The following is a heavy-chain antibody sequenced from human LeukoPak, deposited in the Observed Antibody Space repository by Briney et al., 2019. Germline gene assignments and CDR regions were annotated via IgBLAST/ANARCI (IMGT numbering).Heavy chain of an antibody. D-gene: IGHD3-10*01. CDR1: GGSISSY. Sequence: SETLSLTCTVSGGSISSYWSWIRQSPGKGREWIGYIYFSGTTNYNPSLKSRLTITIDTSRNQFSLKLSSVTAADTAIYYCVSGGSYLTKWGQGTLVTVSS. CDR2: IYFSGTT. V-gene: IGHV4-59*01. CDR3: VSGGSYLTK. J-gene: IGHJ4*02.